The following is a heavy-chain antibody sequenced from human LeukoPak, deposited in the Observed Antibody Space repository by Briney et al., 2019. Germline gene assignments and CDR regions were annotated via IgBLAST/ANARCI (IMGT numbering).Heavy chain of an antibody. Sequence: ASVKVSCKASGYTFTSYDINGVRQATGQGLEWMGWMNPNSGNTGYAQKFQGRVTMTRNTSISTAYMELSSLRSENTAVYYCARIGTRYSYGYGRNWFDPWGQGTLVTVSS. J-gene: IGHJ5*02. CDR1: GYTFTSYD. D-gene: IGHD5-18*01. V-gene: IGHV1-8*01. CDR2: MNPNSGNT. CDR3: ARIGTRYSYGYGRNWFDP.